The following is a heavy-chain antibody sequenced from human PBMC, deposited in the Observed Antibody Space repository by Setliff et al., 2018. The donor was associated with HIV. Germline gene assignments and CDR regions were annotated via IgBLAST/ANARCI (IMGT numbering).Heavy chain of an antibody. Sequence: PSETLSLTCSVSGDSVSDYYWSWIRQPPGKGLEWIGDISTFRGTNYSPSLQSRVTISMDTSKNQLSLNLSSATAADTAVYYCSRGTFGGVIAQYYFDYWGQGTPVTVSS. CDR1: GDSVSDYY. D-gene: IGHD3-16*02. J-gene: IGHJ4*02. CDR2: ISTFRGT. V-gene: IGHV4-4*09. CDR3: SRGTFGGVIAQYYFDY.